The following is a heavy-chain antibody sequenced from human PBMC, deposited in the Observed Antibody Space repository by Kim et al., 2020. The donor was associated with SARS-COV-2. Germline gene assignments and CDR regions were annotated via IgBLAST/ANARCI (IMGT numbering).Heavy chain of an antibody. CDR2: GT. Sequence: GTTYAQKFQGRVTMTRDTSISTAYMELSRLRSDDTAVYYCARDEADAFDIWGQGTMVTVSS. V-gene: IGHV1-2*02. CDR3: ARDEADAFDI. J-gene: IGHJ3*02.